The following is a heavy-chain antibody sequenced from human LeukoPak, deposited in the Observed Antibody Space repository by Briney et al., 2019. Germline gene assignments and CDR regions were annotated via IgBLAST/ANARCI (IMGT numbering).Heavy chain of an antibody. V-gene: IGHV3-30-3*01. J-gene: IGHJ6*02. D-gene: IGHD2-15*01. CDR3: AREQVAAAYYYYGMDV. Sequence: GGSLRLSCAASGFTFSSYAMHWVRQAPGKGLEWVAVISYDGSNKYYAGSVKGRFTISRDNSKNTLYLQMNSLRAEDTAVYYCAREQVAAAYYYYGMDVWGQGTTVTVSS. CDR2: ISYDGSNK. CDR1: GFTFSSYA.